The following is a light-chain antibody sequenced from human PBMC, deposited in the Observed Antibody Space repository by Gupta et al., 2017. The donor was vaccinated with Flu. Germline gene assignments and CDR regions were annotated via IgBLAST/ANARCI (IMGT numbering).Light chain of an antibody. J-gene: IGKJ1*01. CDR3: QQRDITPST. V-gene: IGKV1-39*01. CDR2: AAS. Sequence: PSSLSASVGDSVTISCRASENVGNYLNWYRHKPGKPPKLLIFAASTLQSGVPSRFSGDSSGTDFTLTISSLEPDDFATYYCQQRDITPSTFGQGTKVEI. CDR1: ENVGNY.